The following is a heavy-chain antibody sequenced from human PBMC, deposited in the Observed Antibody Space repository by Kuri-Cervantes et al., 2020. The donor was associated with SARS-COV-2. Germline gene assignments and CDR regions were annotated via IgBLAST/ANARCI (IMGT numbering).Heavy chain of an antibody. D-gene: IGHD3-9*01. CDR2: IYWNDDK. CDR3: AHRGLRYFDWLLPFDY. J-gene: IGHJ4*02. Sequence: SGTTLVKPTQTLTLTCTFSGFSLSPSGVGVGWIRQPPGKALEWLALIYWNDDKRYSPSLKSRLTITKDTSKNQVVLTMTNMDPVDTATYYCAHRGLRYFDWLLPFDYWGQGTLVTVSS. V-gene: IGHV2-5*01. CDR1: GFSLSPSGVG.